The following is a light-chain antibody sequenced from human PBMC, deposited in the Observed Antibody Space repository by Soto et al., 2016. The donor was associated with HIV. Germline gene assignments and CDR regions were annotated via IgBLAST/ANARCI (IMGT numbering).Light chain of an antibody. CDR1: QGISSA. J-gene: IGKJ2*01. CDR2: EAS. Sequence: AIQLTQSPSSLSASVGDRVTITCRASQGISSALAWYQQKPGKSPKLLIYEASNLEGGVPSRFSGSGSGTDFTLTISSLQPEDFATYYCQQSYSTPYTFGQGTKLEIK. CDR3: QQSYSTPYT. V-gene: IGKV1-13*02.